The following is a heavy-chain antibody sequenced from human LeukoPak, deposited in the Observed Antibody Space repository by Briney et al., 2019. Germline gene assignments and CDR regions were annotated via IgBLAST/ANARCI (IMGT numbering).Heavy chain of an antibody. CDR2: MNPNSGNT. J-gene: IGHJ3*02. Sequence: GESLKISCKASGYTFTSYDINWVRQATGQGLEWMGWMNPNSGNTGYAQKFQGRVTMTRNTSISTAYMELSSLRSEDTAVYYCARGLLMAALDAFDIWGQGTMVTVSS. V-gene: IGHV1-8*01. CDR1: GYTFTSYD. CDR3: ARGLLMAALDAFDI. D-gene: IGHD2-8*01.